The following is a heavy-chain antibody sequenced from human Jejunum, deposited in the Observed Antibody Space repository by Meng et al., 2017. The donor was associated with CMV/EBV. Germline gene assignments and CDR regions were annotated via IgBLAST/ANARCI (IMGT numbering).Heavy chain of an antibody. CDR2: INNDGGTT. V-gene: IGHV3-74*03. J-gene: IGHJ3*02. Sequence: ASAFAFSDYWMHWVRQAPGKGLVWVSRINNDGGTTVYADSVKGRFTISRDNAKNTLSLQMNSLRGEDTAVYYCAREQSSSYAFDIWGQGTVVTVSS. CDR1: AFAFSDYW. CDR3: AREQSSSYAFDI. D-gene: IGHD6-6*01.